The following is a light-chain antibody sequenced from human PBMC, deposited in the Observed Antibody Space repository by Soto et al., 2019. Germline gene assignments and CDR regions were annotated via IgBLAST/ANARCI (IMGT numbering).Light chain of an antibody. CDR3: QQYGSLPTWT. V-gene: IGKV3-20*01. CDR1: QSVSSSY. Sequence: EIVLTQSPGTLFLSPGERATLSCRASQSVSSSYLAWYQQKPGQAPRLLIYGASSRATGIPDRFSGSGSGTDFTLTISRLEPKDFEVYYCQQYGSLPTWTFGQGTKVEIK. CDR2: GAS. J-gene: IGKJ1*01.